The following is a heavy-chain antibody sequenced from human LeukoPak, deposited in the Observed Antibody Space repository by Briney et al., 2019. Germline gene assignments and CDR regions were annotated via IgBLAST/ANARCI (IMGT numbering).Heavy chain of an antibody. CDR2: INPNSGGA. D-gene: IGHD1-26*01. V-gene: IGHV1-2*02. J-gene: IGHJ6*03. CDR3: ARKALGATSYYMDV. Sequence: ASVKVSCKASGYTFTGYYMHWVRQAPGQGLEWMGWINPNSGGANYAQKFQGRVTMTRDTSISTAYMELSRLRSDDTAVYYCARKALGATSYYMDVWGKGTTVTVSS. CDR1: GYTFTGYY.